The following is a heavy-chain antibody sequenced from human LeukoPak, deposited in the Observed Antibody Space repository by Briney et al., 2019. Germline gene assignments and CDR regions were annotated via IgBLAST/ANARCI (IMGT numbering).Heavy chain of an antibody. CDR2: INPNSGGT. J-gene: IGHJ4*02. Sequence: GASVKVSRKASGYTFTDYYMHWVRQAPGQGLERMGWINPNSGGTNYAQKFQGRVTMTRDTSISTAYMELSRLRSDDTAVYYCARDHYDSSGYYTDYWGQGTLVTVSS. D-gene: IGHD3-22*01. V-gene: IGHV1-2*02. CDR3: ARDHYDSSGYYTDY. CDR1: GYTFTDYY.